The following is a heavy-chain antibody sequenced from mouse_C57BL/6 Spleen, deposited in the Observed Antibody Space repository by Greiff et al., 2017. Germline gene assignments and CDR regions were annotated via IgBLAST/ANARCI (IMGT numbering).Heavy chain of an antibody. CDR1: GFTFSGYG. V-gene: IGHV5-17*01. J-gene: IGHJ2*01. CDR3: ARGDYGSSPFDY. D-gene: IGHD1-1*01. CDR2: ISSGSSTI. Sequence: EVKLVESGGGLVKPGGSLKLSCAASGFTFSGYGMHWVRQAPEKGLEWVAYISSGSSTIYYADTVKGRFTISRDNAKNTLFLQMTSLRAEDTAMYYCARGDYGSSPFDYWGQGTTLTVSS.